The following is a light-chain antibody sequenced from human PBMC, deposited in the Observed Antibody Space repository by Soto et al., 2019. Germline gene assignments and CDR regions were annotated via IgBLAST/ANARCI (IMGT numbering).Light chain of an antibody. CDR1: QSVSNS. CDR3: QQRSTWPWT. CDR2: EAS. V-gene: IGKV3-11*01. J-gene: IGKJ2*02. Sequence: EVVLTQSPATLSSSPGERATLSCRASQSVSNSLAWYQQRPGQAPRLLIYEASKRATGIPASFSGSGSGTEFTLTISSLESEDFAVYYCQQRSTWPWTFGQGTNLEI.